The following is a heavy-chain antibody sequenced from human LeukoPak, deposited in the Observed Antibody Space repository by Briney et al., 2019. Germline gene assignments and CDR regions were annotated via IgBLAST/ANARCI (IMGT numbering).Heavy chain of an antibody. CDR3: ARFSPRAMGNYLDF. V-gene: IGHV4-38-2*02. D-gene: IGHD7-27*01. J-gene: IGHJ4*02. Sequence: PSETLSLTCTVSGYSISSGYYWGWIRQPPGKGLEWIGSIYYSGSTYYNPSLKSRVTISVDTSKNQFSLKLRYVTAADTAVYYCARFSPRAMGNYLDFWGQGTLVTVSS. CDR1: GYSISSGYY. CDR2: IYYSGST.